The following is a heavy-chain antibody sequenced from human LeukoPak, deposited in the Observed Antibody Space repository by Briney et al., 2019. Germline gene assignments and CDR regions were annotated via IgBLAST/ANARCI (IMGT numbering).Heavy chain of an antibody. CDR3: ARRGVGDTTTTGENFFNY. V-gene: IGHV4-4*07. D-gene: IGHD3-10*01. CDR2: IYSSGST. CDR1: DGSISGHY. J-gene: IGHJ4*02. Sequence: SETLSLTCTVSDGSISGHYWNWIRHPAGKGLEWIGRIYSSGSTIYNPSLKSRVTMSVDTSKNQFSLKMSSVTAADTAVYYCARRGVGDTTTTGENFFNYWGQGTLVTVSS.